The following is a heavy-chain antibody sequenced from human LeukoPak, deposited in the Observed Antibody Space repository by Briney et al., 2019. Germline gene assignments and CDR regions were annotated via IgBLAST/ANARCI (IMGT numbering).Heavy chain of an antibody. CDR1: GFTFSSYW. CDR2: IKFDESAT. D-gene: IGHD1-26*01. J-gene: IGHJ4*02. Sequence: GGSLRLSCAASGFTFSSYWMHWVRQAPGKGLVWVSRIKFDESATNYADSVKGRFTISRDNDRNTVYLQMNSLRGEDTAVYYCARGGRGTYLNDYWGQGTLVTVSS. V-gene: IGHV3-74*01. CDR3: ARGGRGTYLNDY.